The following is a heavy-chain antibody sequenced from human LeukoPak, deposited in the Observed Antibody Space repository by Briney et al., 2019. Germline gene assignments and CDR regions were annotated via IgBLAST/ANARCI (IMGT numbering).Heavy chain of an antibody. CDR3: ASQESGRGYSYGSYRGPYAFDI. D-gene: IGHD5-18*01. Sequence: PGGSLRLSCAASGFTFSSYAMHWVRQAPGKGLEWVAVISYDGSNKYYADSVKGRFTISRDNSKNTLYLQMNSLRAEDTAVYYCASQESGRGYSYGSYRGPYAFDIWGQGTMVTVSS. J-gene: IGHJ3*02. V-gene: IGHV3-30-3*01. CDR1: GFTFSSYA. CDR2: ISYDGSNK.